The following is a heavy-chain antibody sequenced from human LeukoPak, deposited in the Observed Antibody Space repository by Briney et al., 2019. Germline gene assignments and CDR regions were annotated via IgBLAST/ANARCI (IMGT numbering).Heavy chain of an antibody. CDR1: GFTFDDYA. CDR3: AKDHYWSIDY. J-gene: IGHJ4*02. D-gene: IGHD3-3*01. CDR2: IKGDGIST. V-gene: IGHV3-74*01. Sequence: GGSLRLSCAASGFTFDDYAMHWVRHAPGQGLVWVSRIKGDGISTNYADSVKGRFTISRDIAKNTLYLQMNSLRAEDAGVYYCAKDHYWSIDYWGRGTLVTVSS.